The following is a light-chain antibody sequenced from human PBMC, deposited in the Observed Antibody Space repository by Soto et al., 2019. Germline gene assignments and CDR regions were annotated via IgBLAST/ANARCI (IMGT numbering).Light chain of an antibody. CDR3: QQSYTTPLT. Sequence: DIQMTQSPYSLSASVGDRVTITCRASQSISSYLTWYQQKPGKAPELLIYAASNLQSGVPSRFSGSGSGTDFTLTISSLQPEDFATYYCQQSYTTPLTFGGGTKVEIK. V-gene: IGKV1-39*01. J-gene: IGKJ4*01. CDR2: AAS. CDR1: QSISSY.